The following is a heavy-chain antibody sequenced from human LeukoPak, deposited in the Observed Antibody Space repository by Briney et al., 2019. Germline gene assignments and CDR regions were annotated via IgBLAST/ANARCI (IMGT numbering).Heavy chain of an antibody. Sequence: ASVKVSCKASGYTFTNYGISWVRQAPGQGLEWMGWISTYNGNTNYAQKLQGRFTMTTDTSTSTAYMELRGLRSDDTAVYYCMRECSCVRTDYGVFVYWGQGTLVTVSS. D-gene: IGHD4-17*01. CDR3: MRECSCVRTDYGVFVY. CDR2: ISTYNGNT. V-gene: IGHV1-18*01. J-gene: IGHJ4*02. CDR1: GYTFTNYG.